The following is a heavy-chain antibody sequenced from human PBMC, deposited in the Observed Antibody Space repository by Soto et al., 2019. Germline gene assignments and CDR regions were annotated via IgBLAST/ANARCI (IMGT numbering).Heavy chain of an antibody. CDR2: IYPGDSDT. J-gene: IGHJ6*02. Sequence: GEALKISCKGSGYSFTSYWIGWVRQMPGKGLEWMGIIYPGDSDTRYSPSFQGQVTISADKSISTAYLQWSSLKASDTAMYYCARRIRIQYSSSSPLYSYYGMDVWGQGTTVTVSS. D-gene: IGHD6-6*01. V-gene: IGHV5-51*01. CDR1: GYSFTSYW. CDR3: ARRIRIQYSSSSPLYSYYGMDV.